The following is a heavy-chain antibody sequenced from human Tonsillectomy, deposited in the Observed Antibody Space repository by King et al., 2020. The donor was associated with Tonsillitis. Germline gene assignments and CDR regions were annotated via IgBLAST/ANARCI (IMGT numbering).Heavy chain of an antibody. CDR3: ARTDYYDSSDYFWTFDY. CDR1: GGTFSNYA. D-gene: IGHD3-22*01. J-gene: IGHJ4*02. CDR2: IIPIFGTA. V-gene: IGHV1-69*01. Sequence: QLVQSGAEVKRPGSSVKVSCKASGGTFSNYAISWVRQAPGQGLEWMGGIIPIFGTAYYAQKFQGRVTITADESTSTAYMELSSLRSEDTAVYYCARTDYYDSSDYFWTFDYWGQGTLVTVSS.